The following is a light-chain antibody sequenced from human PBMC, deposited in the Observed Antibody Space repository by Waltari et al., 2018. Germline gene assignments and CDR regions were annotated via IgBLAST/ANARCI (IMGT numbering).Light chain of an antibody. V-gene: IGLV1-51*01. CDR1: SSNIGSGY. Sequence: QSVLTQPPSMSAAPGQRVTISCSGSSSNIGSGYVSWYKQFPGTAPKLLIYDKVTRASGIPLLLFASKSGTYATLGITGLQTGDEAYYYCGTWDTLSAGGVFGGGTKLAVL. CDR2: DKV. CDR3: GTWDTLSAGGV. J-gene: IGLJ3*02.